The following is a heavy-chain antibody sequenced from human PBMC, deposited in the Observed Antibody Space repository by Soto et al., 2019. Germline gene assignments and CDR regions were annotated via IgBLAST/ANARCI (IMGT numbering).Heavy chain of an antibody. Sequence: SETLSLTCTVSGGSISSYYWSWIRQSPGKGLEWIGYIYYSGSTTYNPSLKSRVTISVDTSKNQFSLKLSSVTAADTAVFYCARRYGSSFDFWGQGTLVTVTS. J-gene: IGHJ4*02. D-gene: IGHD4-17*01. CDR3: ARRYGSSFDF. CDR2: IYYSGST. CDR1: GGSISSYY. V-gene: IGHV4-59*08.